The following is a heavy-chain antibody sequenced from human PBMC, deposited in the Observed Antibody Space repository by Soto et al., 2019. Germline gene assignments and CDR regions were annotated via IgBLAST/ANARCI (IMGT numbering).Heavy chain of an antibody. CDR1: GFTFGDYT. CDR3: TRVRDILTGPEVFDY. V-gene: IGHV3-49*03. Sequence: PGGSLRLNCTDSGFTFGDYTMSWFRQAPGKELEWVGFIRSKAYGGTTEYAASVKGRFTISRDDSKSIAYLQMNSLKTEDTAVYYCTRVRDILTGPEVFDYWGQGTPVTVS. CDR2: IRSKAYGGTT. J-gene: IGHJ4*02. D-gene: IGHD3-9*01.